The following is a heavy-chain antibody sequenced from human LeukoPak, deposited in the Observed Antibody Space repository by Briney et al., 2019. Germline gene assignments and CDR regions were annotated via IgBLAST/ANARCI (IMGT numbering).Heavy chain of an antibody. D-gene: IGHD3-22*01. CDR2: IKQDGSEK. CDR1: GFTFSSYW. Sequence: GGSLRLSCAASGFTFSSYWMSWVRQAPGKGLEWVANIKQDGSEKYYVDSVKGRFTISRDNAKNSLYLQMNSLRAEDTAVYYCARESGAYDSSGYYYRDWYFDLWGRGTLVTVSS. V-gene: IGHV3-7*03. CDR3: ARESGAYDSSGYYYRDWYFDL. J-gene: IGHJ2*01.